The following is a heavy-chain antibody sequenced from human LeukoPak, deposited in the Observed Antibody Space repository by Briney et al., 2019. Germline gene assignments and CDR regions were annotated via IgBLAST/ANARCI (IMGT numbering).Heavy chain of an antibody. V-gene: IGHV3-23*01. J-gene: IGHJ4*02. CDR2: ISGSGGST. D-gene: IGHD4-17*01. CDR3: AKAIDYGAPFDY. CDR1: GFTFDDYA. Sequence: PGRSLRPSCAASGFTFDDYAMHWVRQAPGKGLEWVSAISGSGGSTYYADSVKGRFTISRDNSKNTLYLQMNSLRAEDTAVYYCAKAIDYGAPFDYWGQGTLVTVSS.